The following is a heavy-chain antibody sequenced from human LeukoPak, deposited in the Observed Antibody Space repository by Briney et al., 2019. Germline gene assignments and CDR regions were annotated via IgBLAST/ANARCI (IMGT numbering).Heavy chain of an antibody. J-gene: IGHJ6*03. CDR1: GFTFDDYA. Sequence: GRSLRLSCAASGFTFDDYAMHWVRQAPGKGLEWVSGISWNSGSIGYADSVKGRFTISRDNAKNSLYLQMNSLRAEDTAVYYCAKALLMTTEQLGYYMDVWGKGTTVTVSS. V-gene: IGHV3-9*01. D-gene: IGHD6-6*01. CDR2: ISWNSGSI. CDR3: AKALLMTTEQLGYYMDV.